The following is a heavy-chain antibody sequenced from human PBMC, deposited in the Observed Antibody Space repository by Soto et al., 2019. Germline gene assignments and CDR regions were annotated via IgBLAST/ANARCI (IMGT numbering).Heavy chain of an antibody. J-gene: IGHJ6*02. CDR1: GGSLSNYG. D-gene: IGHD3-22*01. Sequence: QVQLVQSGAEVKKPGSSVKVSCKASGGSLSNYGISWVRQAPGQGLEWMGAIIPVFGTPNYAQKFQDRVTITADESTTTVYMELRSPTSEDTAVYYCARGDATKIVVTTYYSMDVWGQGTTVTVSS. CDR2: IIPVFGTP. CDR3: ARGDATKIVVTTYYSMDV. V-gene: IGHV1-69*12.